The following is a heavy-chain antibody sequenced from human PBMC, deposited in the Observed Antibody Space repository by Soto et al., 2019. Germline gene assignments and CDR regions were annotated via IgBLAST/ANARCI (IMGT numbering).Heavy chain of an antibody. V-gene: IGHV3-66*01. CDR3: ARAQLDYYYYYMDV. CDR2: IYSGGSA. Sequence: GGSLRLSCAASGFTVSSNYMTWVRQAPEKGLEWVSVIYSGGSADYADSVKGRFTISRDTSKNTVSLQMNGLRAEDTAVYYCARAQLDYYYYYMDVWGRGTAVTVSS. J-gene: IGHJ6*03. D-gene: IGHD1-1*01. CDR1: GFTVSSNY.